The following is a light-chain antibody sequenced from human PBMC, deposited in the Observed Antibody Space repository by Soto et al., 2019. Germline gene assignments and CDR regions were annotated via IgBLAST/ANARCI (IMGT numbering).Light chain of an antibody. CDR3: CSYSSADTVI. CDR2: EVS. CDR1: SSGIGGYIY. J-gene: IGLJ2*01. Sequence: QSALTQPASVSASPGQSITISCTGTSSGIGGYIYVSWYQHQPGKAPRLTIYEVSSRPSGVPNRFSGSKSGNTGSLTISGLQAEDEAQYYCCSYSSADTVIFGGGTKVTPL. V-gene: IGLV2-14*01.